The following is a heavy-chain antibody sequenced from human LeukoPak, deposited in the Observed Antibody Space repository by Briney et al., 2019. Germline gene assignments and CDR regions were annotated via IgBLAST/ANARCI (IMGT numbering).Heavy chain of an antibody. CDR2: IYTSGST. J-gene: IGHJ6*03. CDR3: ARVNSSSSWHRINTYYYYYMDV. V-gene: IGHV4-4*07. CDR1: GGSISSYY. Sequence: SETLSLTCTVSGGSISSYYWSWIRQPAGKGLEWIGRIYTSGSTNYNPSLKSRVTMSVDTSKNQFSLKLSSVTAADTAVYYCARVNSSSSWHRINTYYYYYMDVWGKGTTVTVSS. D-gene: IGHD6-13*01.